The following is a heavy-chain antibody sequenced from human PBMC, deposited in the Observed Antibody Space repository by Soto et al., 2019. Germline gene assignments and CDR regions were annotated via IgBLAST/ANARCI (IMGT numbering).Heavy chain of an antibody. D-gene: IGHD3-3*01. Sequence: QVQLVESGGGVVQPGRSLRLSCAASGFTFSSYAMHWVRQAPGKGLEWVAVISYDGSNKYYADSVKGRFTISRDNSKNTPYLQMNSLRAEDRAVYYCANTYDKPWSDYTYYWYLDLWGRGTLVTVSS. CDR3: ANTYDKPWSDYTYYWYLDL. CDR1: GFTFSSYA. J-gene: IGHJ2*01. V-gene: IGHV3-30-3*01. CDR2: ISYDGSNK.